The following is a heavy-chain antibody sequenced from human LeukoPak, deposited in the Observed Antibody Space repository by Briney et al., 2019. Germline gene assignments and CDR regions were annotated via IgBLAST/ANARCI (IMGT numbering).Heavy chain of an antibody. CDR1: GFTFSSYS. Sequence: GGSLRLSCAASGFTFSSYSMNWVRQAPGKGLEWVSSISSSSSYIYYADSVKGRFTISRDNAKNSLYLQMNSLRAEDTAVYYCARVLLVVPAAILGYWGQGTMVTVSS. CDR2: ISSSSSYI. V-gene: IGHV3-21*01. D-gene: IGHD2-2*02. J-gene: IGHJ4*01. CDR3: ARVLLVVPAAILGY.